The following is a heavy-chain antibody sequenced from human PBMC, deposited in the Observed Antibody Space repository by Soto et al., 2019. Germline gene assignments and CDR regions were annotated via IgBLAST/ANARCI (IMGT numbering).Heavy chain of an antibody. V-gene: IGHV4-39*01. Sequence: SETLSLTGTVSGGSISSSSYYWGWIRQPPGKGLEWIGSIYCSGSTYYNPSLKSRVTISVDTSKNQFSLKLRSVTATNTAVYYCARTTMVRGVIDSSGQGTLVTVSS. CDR2: IYCSGST. CDR3: ARTTMVRGVIDS. J-gene: IGHJ5*01. D-gene: IGHD3-10*01. CDR1: GGSISSSSYY.